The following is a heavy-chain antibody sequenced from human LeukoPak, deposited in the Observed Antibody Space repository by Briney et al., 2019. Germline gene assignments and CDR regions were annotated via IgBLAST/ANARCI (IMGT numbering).Heavy chain of an antibody. D-gene: IGHD3-16*01. J-gene: IGHJ4*02. CDR3: AADPYGPEGGFDF. CDR2: INPITGDT. Sequence: ASVKVSCEASGYTFTDYYIHWVRQAPGQGLEWMAWINPITGDTNYAQEFQGRVTVTRDRSTSSAYMDLSRLRSGDTALYYCAADPYGPEGGFDFWGQGTLVTVSS. V-gene: IGHV1-2*02. CDR1: GYTFTDYY.